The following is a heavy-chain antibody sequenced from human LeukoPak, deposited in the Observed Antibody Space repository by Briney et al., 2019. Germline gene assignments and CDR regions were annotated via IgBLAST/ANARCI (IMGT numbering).Heavy chain of an antibody. CDR2: INPNSGGT. J-gene: IGHJ4*02. CDR3: ARCLTRRITMLRGVIGY. CDR1: GYTFTGYY. V-gene: IGHV1-2*02. Sequence: ASVKVSCKASGYTFTGYYMHWVRQAPGQGLEWMGWINPNSGGTNYAQKFQGRVTMTRDTSISTAYMELSRLRSDDTAVYYCARCLTRRITMLRGVIGYWGQGTLVTVSS. D-gene: IGHD3-10*01.